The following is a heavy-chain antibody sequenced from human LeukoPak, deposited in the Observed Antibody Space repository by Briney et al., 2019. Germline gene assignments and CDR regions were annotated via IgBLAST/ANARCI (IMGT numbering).Heavy chain of an antibody. V-gene: IGHV3-15*01. CDR2: IKSKTDGGTT. J-gene: IGHJ3*02. Sequence: GGSLRLSCAASGFTFSNAWMTWVRQAPGKGLEWVGRIKSKTDGGTTDYAAPVKGRFTISRDDSQNTLYLQMNSLKTEDTAVCYCTTDLGITMVRGVIGDAFDIWGQGTMVTVSS. CDR3: TTDLGITMVRGVIGDAFDI. D-gene: IGHD3-10*01. CDR1: GFTFSNAW.